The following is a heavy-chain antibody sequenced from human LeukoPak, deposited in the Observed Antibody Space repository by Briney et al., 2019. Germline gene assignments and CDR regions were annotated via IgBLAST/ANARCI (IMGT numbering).Heavy chain of an antibody. J-gene: IGHJ4*02. Sequence: ASVKVSCKASGGTFSSYAISWVRQAPGQGLEWMGGIIPIFGTANYAQKFQGRVTITADESTSTAYMELSSLRSEDTAVYYCAREGYRSSWLGGDYWGQGTLVTVSS. CDR2: IIPIFGTA. D-gene: IGHD6-13*01. V-gene: IGHV1-69*13. CDR3: AREGYRSSWLGGDY. CDR1: GGTFSSYA.